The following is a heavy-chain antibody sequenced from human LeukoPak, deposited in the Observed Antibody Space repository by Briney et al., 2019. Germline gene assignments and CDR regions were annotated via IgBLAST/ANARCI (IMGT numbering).Heavy chain of an antibody. V-gene: IGHV3-7*05. CDR3: VRGSSGTAVRGISWAWFDP. CDR2: IKPDGSET. Sequence: GGSLRLSCAASGFTFSSYWMSWVRQAPGKGLEWVANIKPDGSETYYVDPVKGRFTISRDNAKNSLYLQMNSLRPEDTAVYYCVRGSSGTAVRGISWAWFDPWGQGTLVTVSS. CDR1: GFTFSSYW. J-gene: IGHJ5*02. D-gene: IGHD3-10*01.